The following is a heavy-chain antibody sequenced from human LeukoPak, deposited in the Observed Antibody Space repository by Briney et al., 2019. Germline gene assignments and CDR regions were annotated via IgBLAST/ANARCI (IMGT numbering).Heavy chain of an antibody. V-gene: IGHV3-7*03. CDR1: GYTFSHYW. D-gene: IGHD3-22*01. CDR2: ISNGGYPT. J-gene: IGHJ4*02. Sequence: GGSLRLSCVASGYTFSHYWMSWVRQTPGKGLEWVASISNGGYPTYYVDSVRGRFTISRDDARNSLFLQMNGLRADDTAVYYCTRENYDPDSWGQGTLVTVSS. CDR3: TRENYDPDS.